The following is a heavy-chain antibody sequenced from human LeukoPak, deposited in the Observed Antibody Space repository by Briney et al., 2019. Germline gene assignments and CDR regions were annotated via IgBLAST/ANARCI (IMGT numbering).Heavy chain of an antibody. V-gene: IGHV3-74*01. J-gene: IGHJ4*02. CDR3: ARARGNPPRNFDY. CDR2: INSDGSST. Sequence: GGSLRLSCAASGFTFSSNWMHWVRQAPGKGLVWVSRINSDGSSTSYADSVKGRFTISRDNAKNTLYLQMNSLRAEDTAVYYCARARGNPPRNFDYWGQGTLVIVSS. CDR1: GFTFSSNW. D-gene: IGHD4-23*01.